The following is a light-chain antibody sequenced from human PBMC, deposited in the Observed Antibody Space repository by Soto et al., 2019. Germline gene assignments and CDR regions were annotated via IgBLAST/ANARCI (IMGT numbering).Light chain of an antibody. CDR2: AAS. J-gene: IGKJ5*01. CDR3: QQSYSTLSIT. Sequence: DIQMTQSPSSLSASVGDRVTITCRASESIARHLNWYQQKPGKAPKLLIYAASSLQNGVPSRFXGVGSGTDFTLPISNLQPEDFATYYCQQSYSTLSITFGQGTRLEIK. CDR1: ESIARH. V-gene: IGKV1-39*01.